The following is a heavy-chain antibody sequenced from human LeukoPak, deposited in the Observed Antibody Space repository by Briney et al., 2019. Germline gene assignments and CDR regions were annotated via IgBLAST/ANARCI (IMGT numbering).Heavy chain of an antibody. CDR1: GGSISSYY. CDR2: IYYSGST. J-gene: IGHJ3*02. V-gene: IGHV4-59*01. D-gene: IGHD1-26*01. Sequence: SETLSLTCTVSGGSISSYYWSWIRQPPGKGLEWIGYIYYSGSTNYNPSLKSRVTISVDTSKNQFSLKLSSVTAADTAVYYCARMERQDFFDIWGQGTMVIVSS. CDR3: ARMERQDFFDI.